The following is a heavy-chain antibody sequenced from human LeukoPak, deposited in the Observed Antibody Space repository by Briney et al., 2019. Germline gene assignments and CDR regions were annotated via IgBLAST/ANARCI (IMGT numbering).Heavy chain of an antibody. CDR3: ARSITMIVVAPYFDY. V-gene: IGHV4-34*01. CDR2: IYYSGST. J-gene: IGHJ4*02. CDR1: GGSFSGYY. Sequence: ASETLSLTCAVYGGSFSGYYWSWIRQPPGKVLEWVGSIYYSGSTYYNPSLKSRVTISVDTSKNQFSLKLSSVTAADTAVYYCARSITMIVVAPYFDYWGQGTLVTVSS. D-gene: IGHD3-22*01.